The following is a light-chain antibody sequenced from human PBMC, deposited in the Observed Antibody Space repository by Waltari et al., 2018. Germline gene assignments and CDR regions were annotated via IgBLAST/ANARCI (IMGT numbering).Light chain of an antibody. CDR2: RNN. CDR1: SSNIGSNY. V-gene: IGLV1-47*01. J-gene: IGLJ3*02. Sequence: QSVLTQPPSASGTPGQRVTISCSGSSSNIGSNYVYWYQQHPGTAPKLLIYRNNQRPSGVPDRFSGSKSGTSASLAISGLRSEDEADYYCAAWDDSLSAWVFGGGTKLTVL. CDR3: AAWDDSLSAWV.